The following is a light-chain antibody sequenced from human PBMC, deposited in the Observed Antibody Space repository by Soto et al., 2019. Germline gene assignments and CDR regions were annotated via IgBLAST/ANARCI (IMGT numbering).Light chain of an antibody. CDR3: QQYDNLPGIT. V-gene: IGKV1-33*01. Sequence: DIQMTQSPSSLSASVGDRVTITCQASQDISNYLNWYQQKPGKAPKLLIYDASNLETGVPSRFSGSGSGTDFTFTISSLQPEDIATHYCQQYDNLPGITFGQGTRLEIK. CDR1: QDISNY. J-gene: IGKJ5*01. CDR2: DAS.